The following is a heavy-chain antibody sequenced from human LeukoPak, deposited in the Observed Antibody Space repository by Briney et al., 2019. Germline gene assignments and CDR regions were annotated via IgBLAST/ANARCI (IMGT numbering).Heavy chain of an antibody. Sequence: PSQTLSLTCTVSGGSISSGGYYWSWIRQHPGKGLEWIGYIYYSGSTYYNPSLKSRVTISADTSKNQFSLKLSSVTAADTAVYYCARDRIFGVVISGHYYYGMDVWGQGTTVTVSS. CDR2: IYYSGST. J-gene: IGHJ6*02. V-gene: IGHV4-31*03. D-gene: IGHD3-3*01. CDR3: ARDRIFGVVISGHYYYGMDV. CDR1: GGSISSGGYY.